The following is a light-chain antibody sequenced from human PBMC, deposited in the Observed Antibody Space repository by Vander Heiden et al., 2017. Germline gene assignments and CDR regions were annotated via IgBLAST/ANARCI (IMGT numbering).Light chain of an antibody. CDR1: QSVLYSSNNKNY. CDR3: QKYYSTHPWT. CDR2: WAS. J-gene: IGKJ1*01. V-gene: IGKV4-1*01. Sequence: DIVMTQSPDSLAVSLGERATINCKSSQSVLYSSNNKNYLAWYQQKPGQPPKLLIYWASTRESGVPDRFSGSGSGTDFTLTISSLQAEDVAVYYCQKYYSTHPWTFGQGTKVEIK.